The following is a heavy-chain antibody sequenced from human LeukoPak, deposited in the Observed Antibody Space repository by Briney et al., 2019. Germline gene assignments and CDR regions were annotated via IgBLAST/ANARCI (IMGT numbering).Heavy chain of an antibody. CDR1: GGSISSYY. D-gene: IGHD3-10*01. CDR2: IYYSGST. Sequence: PSETLSLTCTVSGGSISSYYWSWIRQPPGKGLEWIGYIYYSGSTNYNPSLKSRVTISVDTSKNQFSLKLSSVTAADTAVYYCARVPRFGELLPDYWGQGTLVTVSS. V-gene: IGHV4-59*01. J-gene: IGHJ4*02. CDR3: ARVPRFGELLPDY.